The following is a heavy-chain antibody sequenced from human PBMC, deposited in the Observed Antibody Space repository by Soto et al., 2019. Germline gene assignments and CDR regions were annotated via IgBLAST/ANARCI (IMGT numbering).Heavy chain of an antibody. D-gene: IGHD6-19*01. CDR1: GFTFSSYW. CDR2: INSDGSST. Sequence: EVQLVESGGGLVQPAGSLRLSCAASGFTFSSYWMHWVRQAPGKGLVWVSRINSDGSSTSYADSVKGRFTISRDNAKNTLYLQMNSLRAEDTAVYYCATAGYSSGWYVPYWYFDLWGRGTLVTVSS. V-gene: IGHV3-74*01. CDR3: ATAGYSSGWYVPYWYFDL. J-gene: IGHJ2*01.